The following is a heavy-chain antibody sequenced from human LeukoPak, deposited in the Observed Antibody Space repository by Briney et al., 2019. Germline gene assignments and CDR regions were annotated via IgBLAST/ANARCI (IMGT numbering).Heavy chain of an antibody. CDR3: AKDMRGGAIYDFWSGHRPMDV. D-gene: IGHD3-3*01. J-gene: IGHJ6*03. Sequence: GGSLRLSCAASGFTFDDYTMHRVRQAPGKGLEWVSLMSWDGSSTSYADSVKGRFTISRDNSKNSLYLQMNSLRTEDTALYYCAKDMRGGAIYDFWSGHRPMDVWGKGTTVIVSS. CDR1: GFTFDDYT. CDR2: MSWDGSST. V-gene: IGHV3-43*01.